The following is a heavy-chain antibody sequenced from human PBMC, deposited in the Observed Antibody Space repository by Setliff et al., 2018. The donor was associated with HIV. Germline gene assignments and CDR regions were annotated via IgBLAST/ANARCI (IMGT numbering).Heavy chain of an antibody. CDR3: ARDSAIVTTIIDHYYGMDV. CDR2: INGGSGRT. CDR1: GYSFTNSG. J-gene: IGHJ6*02. V-gene: IGHV1-3*01. Sequence: GASVKVSCKVSGYSFTNSGMHWMRQAPGQRPEWMGCINGGSGRTEYSQKFQSRVTITRDTAARTDYMELSSLRSEDTAVYFCARDSAIVTTIIDHYYGMDVWGQGTTVTVSS. D-gene: IGHD5-12*01.